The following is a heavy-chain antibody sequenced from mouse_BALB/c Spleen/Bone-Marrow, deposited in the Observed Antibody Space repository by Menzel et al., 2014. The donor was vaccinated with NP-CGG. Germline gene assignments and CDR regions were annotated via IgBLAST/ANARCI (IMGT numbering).Heavy chain of an antibody. CDR2: IRNKAYGYTT. CDR1: GFTFTDYY. J-gene: IGHJ2*01. CDR3: ARDMGGILFDS. V-gene: IGHV7-3*02. Sequence: EVKLVESGGGLVQPGGSLRLSCATSGFTFTDYYMNWVRQPPGKALEWLGFIRNKAYGYTTKYSASVKGRFTISRDNSQGILYLQMNSLRAEDSATYYCARDMGGILFDSWGQGTTLTVSS. D-gene: IGHD4-1*01.